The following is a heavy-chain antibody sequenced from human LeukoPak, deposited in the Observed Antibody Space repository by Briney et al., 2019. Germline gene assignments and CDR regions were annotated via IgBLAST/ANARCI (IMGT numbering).Heavy chain of an antibody. CDR3: ATRPIYGDGWADH. CDR1: GYTFTSYG. Sequence: VASVKVSCKASGYTFTSYGISWVRQAPGQGLEWMGWISTYNGHTNYAQKFQGRVTMTTDTSTSTAYMELSSLRSEDTAVYYCATRPIYGDGWADHWGQGTLVTVSS. D-gene: IGHD4-17*01. V-gene: IGHV1-18*01. J-gene: IGHJ4*02. CDR2: ISTYNGHT.